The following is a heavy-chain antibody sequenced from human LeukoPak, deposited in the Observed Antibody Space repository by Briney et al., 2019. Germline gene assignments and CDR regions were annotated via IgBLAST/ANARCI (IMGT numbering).Heavy chain of an antibody. Sequence: GGSLRLSCVASGITFSSYSMNWVRQAPGKGLEWVSSISSRSSYIYYADSVKGRFTISRDNAKNSLYLQMNSLRAEDTAVYYCAGDNYDYGDYYFDYWGQGTLVTVSS. D-gene: IGHD4-17*01. CDR1: GITFSSYS. CDR2: ISSRSSYI. V-gene: IGHV3-21*01. CDR3: AGDNYDYGDYYFDY. J-gene: IGHJ4*02.